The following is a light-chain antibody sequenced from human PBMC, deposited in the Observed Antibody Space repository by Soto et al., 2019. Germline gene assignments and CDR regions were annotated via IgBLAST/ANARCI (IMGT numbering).Light chain of an antibody. CDR2: ENN. CDR1: SSNIGNNS. J-gene: IGLJ1*01. CDR3: GTWDSSLYVYV. Sequence: QSVLTQPPSVSAAPGQKVTISCSGSSSNIGNNSISWYQQLPGTAPKLLIYENNKRPSGIPDRFSGSKSGTSATLGITGLQTGDEADYYCGTWDSSLYVYVFGTGTKLTVL. V-gene: IGLV1-51*02.